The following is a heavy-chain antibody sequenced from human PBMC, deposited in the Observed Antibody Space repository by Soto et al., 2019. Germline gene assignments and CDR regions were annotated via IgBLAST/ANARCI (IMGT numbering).Heavy chain of an antibody. CDR1: GGTFSSYA. Sequence: QVQLVQSGAEVKKPGSSVKVSCKASGGTFSSYAISWVRQAPGQGLEWMGGIIPIFGTANYAQKFQGRVTITADESTSTAYMELRSLRSEDTAVYYCARGRVDIVLVPAARSDYYYGMDVWGQGTTVTVSS. J-gene: IGHJ6*02. CDR2: IIPIFGTA. D-gene: IGHD2-2*03. CDR3: ARGRVDIVLVPAARSDYYYGMDV. V-gene: IGHV1-69*12.